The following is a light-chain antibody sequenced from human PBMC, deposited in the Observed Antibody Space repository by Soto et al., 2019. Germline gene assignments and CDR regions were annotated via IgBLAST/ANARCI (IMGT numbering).Light chain of an antibody. CDR1: SSNIGTYS. V-gene: IGLV1-44*01. Sequence: TAGRSITKYSSGSSSNIGTYSVSWYQQFPGTAPRLLIYSDNQRPSGVPDRFSASKSGASASLAISGLQSEDEADFYCAAWDDSLNGCVFGTRTKVTVL. CDR2: SDN. CDR3: AAWDDSLNGCV. J-gene: IGLJ1*01.